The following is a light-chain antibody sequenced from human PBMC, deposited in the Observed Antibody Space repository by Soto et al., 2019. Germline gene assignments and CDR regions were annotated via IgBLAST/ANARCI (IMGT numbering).Light chain of an antibody. CDR1: SSNIGAGYD. V-gene: IGLV1-40*01. CDR2: GNS. CDR3: QSHASSLRGVV. Sequence: QSVLTQPPSVSGAPGQRVTISCTGSSSNIGAGYDVHWYQQLPGTAPKLLIYGNSNRPSGVPDRFSGSKSGTSASLAITGLQAEDEADYYCQSHASSLRGVVFGRGTKLTVL. J-gene: IGLJ2*01.